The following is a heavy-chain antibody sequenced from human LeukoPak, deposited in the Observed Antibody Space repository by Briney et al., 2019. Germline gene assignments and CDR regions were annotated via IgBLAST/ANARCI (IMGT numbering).Heavy chain of an antibody. Sequence: GGSLRLSCAASGFIVSNNYMSWVRQAPGKGLEWVSMIYSAGNTYYLDSVKGRFTISRDNSKNTLYLQMNSLRVEDTAVYYCARTIVGSSYDAFDIWGQGTMVIVS. D-gene: IGHD1-26*01. CDR2: IYSAGNT. CDR1: GFIVSNNY. V-gene: IGHV3-53*01. CDR3: ARTIVGSSYDAFDI. J-gene: IGHJ3*02.